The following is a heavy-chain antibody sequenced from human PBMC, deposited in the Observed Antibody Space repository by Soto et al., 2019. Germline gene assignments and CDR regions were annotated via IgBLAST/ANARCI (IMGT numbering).Heavy chain of an antibody. D-gene: IGHD5-12*01. CDR2: TYFRSKWYN. CDR3: AKGDNLGPKTGYAFDP. CDR1: GDSVSSNTAS. Sequence: SQTLSLTCAISGDSVSSNTASWNWIRQSPSRGLEWLGRTYFRSKWYNDYAVSVKSRIIINPDTSNNQFSLQLNSVTPEDTAVYFCAKGDNLGPKTGYAFDPWGQGIMVTVAS. V-gene: IGHV6-1*01. J-gene: IGHJ5*02.